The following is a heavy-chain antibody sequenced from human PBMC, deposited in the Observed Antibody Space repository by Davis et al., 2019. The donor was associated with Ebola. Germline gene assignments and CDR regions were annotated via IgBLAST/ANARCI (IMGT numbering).Heavy chain of an antibody. CDR1: GDSITTGRYF. V-gene: IGHV4-39*01. D-gene: IGHD5-12*01. Sequence: SETLSLTCTVSGDSITTGRYFWGWVRQPPGKGLEWIGCIYSSGATYYNPSLKGRITVSLDTSKNQFSLRLSSLTATDTAVYYCARQYSNAWYPSWGQGTLVTVSS. CDR3: ARQYSNAWYPS. J-gene: IGHJ1*01. CDR2: IYSSGAT.